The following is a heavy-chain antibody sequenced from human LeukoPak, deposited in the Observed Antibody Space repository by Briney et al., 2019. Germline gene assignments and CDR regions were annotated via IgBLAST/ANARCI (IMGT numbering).Heavy chain of an antibody. J-gene: IGHJ2*01. D-gene: IGHD4-23*01. CDR1: GGSISSHY. Sequence: PSETLSLTCTVSGGSISSHYWSWIRQPPGKGLEWIGYIYYSGSTNYNPSLKSRGTISVDTSKNQFSLKLSSVTAADTAVYYCARLTGAGYGGNWRRYFDLWGRGTLVTVSS. CDR2: IYYSGST. V-gene: IGHV4-59*11. CDR3: ARLTGAGYGGNWRRYFDL.